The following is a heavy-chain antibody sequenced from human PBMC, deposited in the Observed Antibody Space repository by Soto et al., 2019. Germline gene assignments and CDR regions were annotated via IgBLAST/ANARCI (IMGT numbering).Heavy chain of an antibody. D-gene: IGHD3-16*01. CDR3: AHSLYDYVWGTNWFDP. V-gene: IGHV2-5*02. J-gene: IGHJ5*02. Sequence: QITLKESGPTLVKPTQTLTLTCTFSGLSLSTSGVGVGWIRQTPGKALEWLALIYWDDDKRYSPSLKSRLSITNDTSKNQVFLTMTDIDPVDTATYYCAHSLYDYVWGTNWFDPWGQGTLVTVSS. CDR1: GLSLSTSGVG. CDR2: IYWDDDK.